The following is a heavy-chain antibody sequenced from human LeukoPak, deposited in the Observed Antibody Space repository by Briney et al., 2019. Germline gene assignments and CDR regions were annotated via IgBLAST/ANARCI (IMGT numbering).Heavy chain of an antibody. J-gene: IGHJ4*02. V-gene: IGHV1-2*02. CDR1: GYTFTGYY. CDR2: INPNSGGT. Sequence: ASVKVSCKASGYTFTGYYMHWVRQAPGQGLEWMGWINPNSGGTNYAQKFQGRVTMTRDTSISTAYMELSRLRSDDTAVYCCARVPHSSSWQPTDYWGQGTLVTVSS. D-gene: IGHD6-13*01. CDR3: ARVPHSSSWQPTDY.